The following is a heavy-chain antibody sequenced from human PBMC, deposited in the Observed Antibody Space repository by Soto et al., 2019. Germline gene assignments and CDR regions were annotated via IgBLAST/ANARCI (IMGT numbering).Heavy chain of an antibody. CDR2: IYYGGNT. CDR1: GDSISRDSYF. D-gene: IGHD1-1*01. V-gene: IGHV4-39*01. Sequence: QLQLQESGPGLVKPSETLSLTCSVSGDSISRDSYFWGWIRQPPGKGLEWIGSIYYGGNTYYNPSVKSRGTISVDTAKNQFSLKLNSVTAADTAVYYCARHAQLELDGDWGQGTLVTVSS. CDR3: ARHAQLELDGD. J-gene: IGHJ4*02.